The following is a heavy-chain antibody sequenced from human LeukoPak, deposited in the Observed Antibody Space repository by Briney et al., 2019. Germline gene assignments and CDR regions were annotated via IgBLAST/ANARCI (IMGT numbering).Heavy chain of an antibody. CDR3: ARGPLSSGWGRRWFDP. D-gene: IGHD6-19*01. J-gene: IGHJ5*02. CDR2: IYTSGST. Sequence: PSETLSLTCTVSGGSISRGSYYWSWIRQPAGKGLEWIGRIYTSGSTNYNPSLKSRVTISVDTSKNQFSLKLSSVTAADTAVYYCARGPLSSGWGRRWFDPWGQGTLVTVSS. V-gene: IGHV4-61*02. CDR1: GGSISRGSYY.